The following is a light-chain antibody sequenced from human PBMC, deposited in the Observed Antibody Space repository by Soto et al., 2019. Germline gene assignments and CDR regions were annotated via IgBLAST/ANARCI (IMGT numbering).Light chain of an antibody. CDR2: DAS. Sequence: EIVLRQSPDTLSSSQGERATLSCRASQSIRSGRLAWYQQKPGQAPRLVIFDASNRASGIPERFSGSGSGTDFTLIITRLEPEDFAVYYCQEYDGSPITFGLGTRLEIK. CDR3: QEYDGSPIT. J-gene: IGKJ5*01. V-gene: IGKV3-20*01. CDR1: QSIRSGR.